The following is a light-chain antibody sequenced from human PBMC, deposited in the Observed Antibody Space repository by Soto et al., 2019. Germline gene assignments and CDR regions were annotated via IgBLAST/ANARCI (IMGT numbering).Light chain of an antibody. CDR3: QQSYSTPLYT. CDR2: AAS. J-gene: IGKJ2*01. Sequence: DIQMTQSPSSLSASVGDRVAITCRASQSINSYLNWYQHKPGKAPKLLIHAASSLQSGVPSRFSGSGSGTDFTLAIDSLQPEDFATYYCQQSYSTPLYTFGQGTKLEIK. CDR1: QSINSY. V-gene: IGKV1-39*01.